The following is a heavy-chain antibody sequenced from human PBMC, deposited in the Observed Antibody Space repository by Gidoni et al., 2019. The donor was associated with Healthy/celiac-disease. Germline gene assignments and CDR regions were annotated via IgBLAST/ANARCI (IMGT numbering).Heavy chain of an antibody. CDR2: IYYSGST. J-gene: IGHJ2*01. Sequence: QLQLQESGPGLVKPSETLSLTCTVSGGSISSSSYYWGWIRQPPGKGLEWIGSIYYSGSTSYNPSLKSRVTISVDTSKNQFSLKLSSVTAADTAVYYCARDSSSALDWYFDLWGRGTLVTVSS. D-gene: IGHD6-6*01. CDR1: GGSISSSSYY. CDR3: ARDSSSALDWYFDL. V-gene: IGHV4-39*01.